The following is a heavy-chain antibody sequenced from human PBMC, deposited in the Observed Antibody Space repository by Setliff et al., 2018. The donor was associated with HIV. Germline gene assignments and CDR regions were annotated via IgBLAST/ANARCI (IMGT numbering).Heavy chain of an antibody. CDR1: GYTFTEYH. J-gene: IGHJ4*02. D-gene: IGHD6-19*01. CDR3: ARDNRFDYNSGWPLDY. CDR2: INPNTGGT. Sequence: ASVMVSCKASGYTFTEYHMHWVRQAPGQGLEWMGSINPNTGGTNYAQKFQGRVTVTRDSPTRTAYMELKRLKSDDTAVYFCARDNRFDYNSGWPLDYWGQGTLVTVSS. V-gene: IGHV1-2*02.